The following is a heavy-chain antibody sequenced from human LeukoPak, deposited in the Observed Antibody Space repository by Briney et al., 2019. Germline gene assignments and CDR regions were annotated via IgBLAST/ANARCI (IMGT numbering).Heavy chain of an antibody. CDR3: ARVIGRDTVTTGTLDY. D-gene: IGHD4-17*01. J-gene: IGHJ4*02. CDR2: INHSGST. V-gene: IGHV4-34*01. Sequence: PSETLSLTCAVYGGSFSGYYWSWIRQPPGKGLEWIGEINHSGSTNYNPSLKSRVTISVDTSKNQFSLKLSSVTAADTAVYYCARVIGRDTVTTGTLDYWGQGTLVTVSS. CDR1: GGSFSGYY.